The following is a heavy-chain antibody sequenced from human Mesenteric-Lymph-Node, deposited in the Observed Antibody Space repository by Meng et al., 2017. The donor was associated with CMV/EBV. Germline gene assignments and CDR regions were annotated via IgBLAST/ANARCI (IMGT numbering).Heavy chain of an antibody. CDR3: ARDLTYNYDINRYPQVRWFFDS. CDR2: MNPNSGAT. CDR1: GYTFTGYY. V-gene: IGHV1-2*02. D-gene: IGHD3-22*01. Sequence: ASVKVSCKASGYTFTGYYIHWVRQAPGQGLEWMGWMNPNSGATNYAQKFQGRVTMTRDTSISTAYMELTGLRSADTAVYYCARDLTYNYDINRYPQVRWFFDSWGQGTLVTVSS. J-gene: IGHJ4*02.